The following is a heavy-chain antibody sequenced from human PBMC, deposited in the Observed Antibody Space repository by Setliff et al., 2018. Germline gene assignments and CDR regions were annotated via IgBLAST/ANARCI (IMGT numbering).Heavy chain of an antibody. Sequence: SLTCTVSGGSVGSGNFYWSWIRQTAGKGLEWIGLIQSSGNTNYNPSLQSRVTISIDTSKNQFSLKMTSVTAADTALYYCAGTPARGTTWLSPFDYWGQGTLVTVSS. J-gene: IGHJ4*02. CDR2: IQSSGNT. CDR3: AGTPARGTTWLSPFDY. D-gene: IGHD5-12*01. CDR1: GGSVGSGNFY. V-gene: IGHV4-61*02.